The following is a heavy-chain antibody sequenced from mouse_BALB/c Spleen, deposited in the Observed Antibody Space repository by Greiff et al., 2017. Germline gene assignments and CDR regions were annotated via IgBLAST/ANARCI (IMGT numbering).Heavy chain of an antibody. Sequence: EVQVVESGGGLVKPGGSLKLSCAASGFTFSSYAMSWVRQSPEKRLEWVAEISSGGSYTYYPDTVTGRFTISRDNAKNTLYLEMSSLRSEDTAMYYCARGYRYHLDWGQGTLVTVSA. V-gene: IGHV5-9-4*01. D-gene: IGHD2-14*01. CDR2: ISSGGSYT. CDR3: ARGYRYHLD. CDR1: GFTFSSYA. J-gene: IGHJ3*01.